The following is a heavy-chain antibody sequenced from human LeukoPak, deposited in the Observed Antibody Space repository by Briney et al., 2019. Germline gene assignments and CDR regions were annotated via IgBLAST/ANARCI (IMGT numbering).Heavy chain of an antibody. D-gene: IGHD6-19*01. Sequence: GGSLRLSCAASAFTFSNFAMNWVRQAPGKGLEWVSTISGSGGSTYYADSVKGRFTISRDNSKNTLYLQMNSLRAEDTAVYYYANMVHTEQWLVPFDYWGQGTLVTVSS. CDR2: ISGSGGST. CDR3: ANMVHTEQWLVPFDY. J-gene: IGHJ4*02. V-gene: IGHV3-23*01. CDR1: AFTFSNFA.